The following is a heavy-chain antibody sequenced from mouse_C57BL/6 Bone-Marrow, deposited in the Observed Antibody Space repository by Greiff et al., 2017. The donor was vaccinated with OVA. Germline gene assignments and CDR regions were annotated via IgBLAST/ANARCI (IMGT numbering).Heavy chain of an antibody. J-gene: IGHJ2*01. CDR1: GYTFTSYW. Sequence: QVQLQQPGAELVRPGTSVKLSCKASGYTFTSYWMHWVKQRPGQGLEWIGVIDPSDSYTNYNQKFKGKATLTVDTSSSTAYMQLSSLTSEDSAVYYCARHYSNYAFDYWGQGTTLTVSS. CDR2: IDPSDSYT. CDR3: ARHYSNYAFDY. D-gene: IGHD2-5*01. V-gene: IGHV1-59*01.